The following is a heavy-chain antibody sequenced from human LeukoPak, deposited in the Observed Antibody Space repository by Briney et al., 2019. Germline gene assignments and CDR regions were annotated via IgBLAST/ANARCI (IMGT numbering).Heavy chain of an antibody. CDR1: GGSFSGYY. CDR3: ARGRVAAYQNMVRGVMR. V-gene: IGHV4-34*01. Sequence: SETLSLTCAVYGGSFSGYYWSWIRQPPGKGLEWIGEINHSGSTNYNPSLKSRVTISVDTSKNQFSLKLSSVTAADTAVYYCARGRVAAYQNMVRGVMRWGQGTLVTVSS. J-gene: IGHJ4*02. D-gene: IGHD3-10*01. CDR2: INHSGST.